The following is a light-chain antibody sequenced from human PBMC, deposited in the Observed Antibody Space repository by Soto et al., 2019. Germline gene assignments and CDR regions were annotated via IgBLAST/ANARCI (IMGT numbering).Light chain of an antibody. V-gene: IGLV1-44*01. CDR2: SNN. Sequence: QSVLTQPPSASGTPGQRVTISCCGSSSNIGSRTVNWYQQLPGTAPKVLIYSNNQRPSGVPDRFSGSKSGTSASLAITGLQSEDEADYYCAAWDDSLSAWVFGGGTKLTVL. CDR3: AAWDDSLSAWV. CDR1: SSNIGSRT. J-gene: IGLJ3*02.